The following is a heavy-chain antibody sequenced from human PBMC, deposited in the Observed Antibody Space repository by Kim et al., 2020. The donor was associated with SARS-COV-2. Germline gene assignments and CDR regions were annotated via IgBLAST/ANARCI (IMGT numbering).Heavy chain of an antibody. J-gene: IGHJ4*02. Sequence: ADSVKVRFTISRDYSKNTLYLQMNALRAEDTAVYYCVRDRGPGVTGRFDCWGQGTLVTVSS. V-gene: IGHV3-66*01. D-gene: IGHD3-10*01. CDR3: VRDRGPGVTGRFDC.